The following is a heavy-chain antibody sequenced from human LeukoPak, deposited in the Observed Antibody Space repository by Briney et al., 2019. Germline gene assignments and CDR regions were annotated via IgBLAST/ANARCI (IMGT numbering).Heavy chain of an antibody. D-gene: IGHD1-26*01. CDR2: INWNGGST. Sequence: PGGSLRLSCAASGFTFDDYGMSWVRQAPGKGLKWVCGINWNGGSTGYADSVKGRFTISRDNAKNSLYLQMNSLRAEDTALYYCARDGGSATRYNYYYYYMDVWGKGTTVTVSS. CDR3: ARDGGSATRYNYYYYYMDV. V-gene: IGHV3-20*04. CDR1: GFTFDDYG. J-gene: IGHJ6*03.